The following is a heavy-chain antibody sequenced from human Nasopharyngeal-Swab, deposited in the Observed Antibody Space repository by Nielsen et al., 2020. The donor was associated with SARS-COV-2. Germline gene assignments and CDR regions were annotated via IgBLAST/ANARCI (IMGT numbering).Heavy chain of an antibody. Sequence: GGSLRLSCKGSGSSFTSYWIGWVRQMPGRDMEWMGIIYPDDSDTIYSPSFQGQVTISADKSINTAYLQFSSLKASDTAIYYCARGHPGVYYFDSWGQGTLVTVSS. V-gene: IGHV5-51*01. CDR3: ARGHPGVYYFDS. D-gene: IGHD3-10*01. CDR2: IYPDDSDT. CDR1: GSSFTSYW. J-gene: IGHJ4*02.